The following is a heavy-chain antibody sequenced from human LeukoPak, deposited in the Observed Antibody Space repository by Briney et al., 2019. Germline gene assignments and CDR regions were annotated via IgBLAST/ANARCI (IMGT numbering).Heavy chain of an antibody. J-gene: IGHJ6*02. V-gene: IGHV4-39*01. CDR1: GGSISSSSYY. Sequence: SETLSLTCTVSGGSISSSSYYWGWIRQPPGKGLEWIGSIYYSGSTYYNPSLKSRVTISVDTPKNQFSLKLSSVTAADTAVYYCARVGTYSSSWYSSYYGMDVWGQGTTVTVSS. CDR2: IYYSGST. CDR3: ARVGTYSSSWYSSYYGMDV. D-gene: IGHD6-13*01.